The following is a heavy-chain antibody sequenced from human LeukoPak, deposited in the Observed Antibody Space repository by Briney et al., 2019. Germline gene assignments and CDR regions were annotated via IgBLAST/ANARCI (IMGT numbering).Heavy chain of an antibody. J-gene: IGHJ4*02. CDR2: INPHSGGT. V-gene: IGHV1-2*02. CDR3: VREIPCSSSSCLDY. D-gene: IGHD2-2*01. CDR1: GGTFSSYA. Sequence: ASVKVSCKASGGTFSSYAISWVRQAPGQGLEWMGWINPHSGGTNFAQKFQGRVTMTRDTSITTAHMELSRLTSDDTAMYYCVREIPCSSSSCLDYWGQGTLVTVSS.